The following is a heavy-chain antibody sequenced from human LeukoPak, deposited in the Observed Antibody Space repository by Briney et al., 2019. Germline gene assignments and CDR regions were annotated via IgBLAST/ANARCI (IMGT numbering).Heavy chain of an antibody. D-gene: IGHD3-9*01. CDR3: ARDFYDILTGPAYYFDY. V-gene: IGHV4-34*01. Sequence: PSETLSLTCAVYGGSFSGYYWSWIRQPPGKGLEWIGEINHSGSTNYNPSLKSRVTISVDTSKNQFSLKLSSVTAADTAVYYCARDFYDILTGPAYYFDYWGQGTLVTVSS. CDR1: GGSFSGYY. J-gene: IGHJ4*02. CDR2: INHSGST.